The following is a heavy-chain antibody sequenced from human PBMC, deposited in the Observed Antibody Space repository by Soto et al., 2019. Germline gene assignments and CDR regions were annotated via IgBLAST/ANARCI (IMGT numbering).Heavy chain of an antibody. Sequence: ASVKVSCKASGYTFTGYYMHWVRQAPGQGLEWMGWINPNSGGTNYAQKFQGRVTMTRDTSISTAYMELSRLRSDDTAVYYCARVVYYDSSGYYSDWGQGTLVTVSS. CDR2: INPNSGGT. J-gene: IGHJ4*02. CDR1: GYTFTGYY. V-gene: IGHV1-2*02. D-gene: IGHD3-22*01. CDR3: ARVVYYDSSGYYSD.